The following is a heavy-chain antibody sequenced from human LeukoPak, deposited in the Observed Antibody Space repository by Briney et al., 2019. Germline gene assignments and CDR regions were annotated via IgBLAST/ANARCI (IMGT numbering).Heavy chain of an antibody. CDR2: MSYDGFNK. J-gene: IGHJ4*02. CDR1: GLTFSSYA. D-gene: IGHD5-18*01. Sequence: GGSLRLSCAASGLTFSSYAMHWVRQSLGKGLEXXXVMSYDGFNKYYADSVKGRFTISRDNSKNTLYLQMNSLRAEDTAVYYCAKTKGYSYGYYFDYWGQGTLVTVSS. V-gene: IGHV3-30*18. CDR3: AKTKGYSYGYYFDY.